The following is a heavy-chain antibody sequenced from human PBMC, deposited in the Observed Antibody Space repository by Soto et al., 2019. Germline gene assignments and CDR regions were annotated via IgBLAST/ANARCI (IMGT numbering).Heavy chain of an antibody. J-gene: IGHJ5*02. V-gene: IGHV4-39*01. CDR2: IYYSGST. CDR1: GGSIRSSSYY. CDR3: ARHFPYSGSYVAPFDP. D-gene: IGHD1-26*01. Sequence: SETMSLTCTVSGGSIRSSSYYWGWIRQPPGEGLEWIGSIYYSGSTYYNPSLKSRVTISVDTSKNQFSLKLSPVTAADTAVYYCARHFPYSGSYVAPFDPWGQGTLVTVSS.